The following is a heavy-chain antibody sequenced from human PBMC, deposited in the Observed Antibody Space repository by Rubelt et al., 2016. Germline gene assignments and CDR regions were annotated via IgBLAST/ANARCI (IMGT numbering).Heavy chain of an antibody. J-gene: IGHJ4*02. Sequence: QVQLVQSGAEVKKPGASVKVSCKASGYTFTSYYMHWVRQAPGQGLEWLGCINPNSGGTNYAQKFRGRVTRTRDTSVSTAYMELSRLTSDDTAVYYCARGNSGYDYGLDYWGQGTLVTVSS. D-gene: IGHD5-12*01. CDR1: GYTFTSYY. CDR2: INPNSGGT. CDR3: ARGNSGYDYGLDY. V-gene: IGHV1-2*02.